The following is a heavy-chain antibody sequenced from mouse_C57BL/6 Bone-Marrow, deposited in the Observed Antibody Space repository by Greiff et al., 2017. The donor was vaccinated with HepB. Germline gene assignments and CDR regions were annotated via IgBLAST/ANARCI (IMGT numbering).Heavy chain of an antibody. V-gene: IGHV1-69*01. CDR1: GYTFTSYW. Sequence: QVHVKQPGAELVMPGASVKLSCKASGYTFTSYWMHWVKQRPGQGLEWIGEIDPSDSYTNYNQKFKGKSTLTVDKSSSTAYMQLSSLTSEDSAVYYCARKSVVASDYWGQGTTLTVSS. CDR3: ARKSVVASDY. J-gene: IGHJ2*01. CDR2: IDPSDSYT. D-gene: IGHD1-1*01.